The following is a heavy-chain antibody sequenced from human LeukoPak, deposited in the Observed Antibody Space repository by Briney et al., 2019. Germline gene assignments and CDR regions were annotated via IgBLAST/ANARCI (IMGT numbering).Heavy chain of an antibody. V-gene: IGHV3-72*01. Sequence: GGSLRLSCAASGFTFSDHYIDWVRHAPGKGLEWGGRARNRRNGYSTQYAASVKGRFTFSRDDSENTVYLQMNSLKTEDTSVYFCARIMRVDYGTYYFDYWGPGTLVTVSS. CDR3: ARIMRVDYGTYYFDY. J-gene: IGHJ4*02. D-gene: IGHD4/OR15-4a*01. CDR2: ARNRRNGYST. CDR1: GFTFSDHY.